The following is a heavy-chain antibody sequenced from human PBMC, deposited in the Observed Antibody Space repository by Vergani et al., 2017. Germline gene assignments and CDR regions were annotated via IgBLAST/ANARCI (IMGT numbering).Heavy chain of an antibody. CDR3: ARHVSRWKQQLVRAFDI. D-gene: IGHD6-13*01. CDR2: IYYSGST. J-gene: IGHJ3*02. CDR1: GGSVSSGSYY. Sequence: QVQLQESGPGLVKPSETLSLTCTVSGGSVSSGSYYWSWIRQPPGKGLEWIGYIYYSGSTNYNPSLKSRVTISVDTSKNQFSLKLSSVTAADTAMYYCARHVSRWKQQLVRAFDIWGQGTMVTVSS. V-gene: IGHV4-61*01.